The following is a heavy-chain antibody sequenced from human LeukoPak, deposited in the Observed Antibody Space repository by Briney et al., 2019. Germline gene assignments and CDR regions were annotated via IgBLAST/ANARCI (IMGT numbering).Heavy chain of an antibody. CDR3: ARVDVTFGLIGDY. CDR1: GYTFSSYF. V-gene: IGHV1-46*01. CDR2: INPSDGST. D-gene: IGHD2-21*02. J-gene: IGHJ4*02. Sequence: ASVKVSCKASGYTFSSYFMHRVRQAPGQGLEWMGIINPSDGSTSYARELQGRVTMTRVTSTGTVYMELSGLRSEDTAVYYCARVDVTFGLIGDYWGQGTLVTVSS.